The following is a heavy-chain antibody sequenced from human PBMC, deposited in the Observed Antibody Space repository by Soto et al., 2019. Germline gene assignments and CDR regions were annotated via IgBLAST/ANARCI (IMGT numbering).Heavy chain of an antibody. V-gene: IGHV1-3*01. J-gene: IGHJ6*02. CDR1: GYTFTSYA. CDR2: INAGNGNT. Sequence: QVQLVQSGAEVKKPGASVKVSCKASGYTFTSYAMHWVRQAPGQRLEWMGWINAGNGNTKYSQKFQGRVTITRDTSASTAYMELSSLRSEDTAVYYCARTRITIFGVVMVKARMDVWGQGTTVTVSS. CDR3: ARTRITIFGVVMVKARMDV. D-gene: IGHD3-3*01.